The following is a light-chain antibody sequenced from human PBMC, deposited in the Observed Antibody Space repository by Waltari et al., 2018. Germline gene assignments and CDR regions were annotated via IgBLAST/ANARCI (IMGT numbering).Light chain of an antibody. CDR1: NIADRR. Sequence: SYVLTQPPSVSVAPGKTARITCGGNNIADRRVHWYQQKPGQAPVLVVYDDSDRPSRIPDRFSGSNSGNTATLTVSRVEAGDEADYYCQVWHTTSDHVVFGGGTKLTVL. CDR3: QVWHTTSDHVV. V-gene: IGLV3-21*03. J-gene: IGLJ2*01. CDR2: DDS.